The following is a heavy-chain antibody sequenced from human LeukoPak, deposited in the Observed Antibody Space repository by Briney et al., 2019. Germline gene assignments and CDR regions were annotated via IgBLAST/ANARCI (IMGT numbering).Heavy chain of an antibody. D-gene: IGHD3-9*01. CDR1: GFTFSSYS. CDR2: ISSSSSYI. V-gene: IGHV3-21*01. Sequence: GGSLRLSCAASGFTFSSYSMNWVRQAPGKGLEWVSSISSSSSYIYYADSVKGRFTISRDNAKNSLYLQMNSLRAEDTAVYYCAREGLTYYFDYWGQGTLVTVSS. CDR3: AREGLTYYFDY. J-gene: IGHJ4*02.